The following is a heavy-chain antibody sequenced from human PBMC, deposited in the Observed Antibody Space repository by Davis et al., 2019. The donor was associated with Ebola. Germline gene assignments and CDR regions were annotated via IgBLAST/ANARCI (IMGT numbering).Heavy chain of an antibody. Sequence: SAQVSCKASAGTFSTYAISWVRQAPGQGLEWMGGIIPFFGTANYAQQFQGRVTITADESTSTAYMELSSLRSEDTAVYYCAMVQGVIIRGHFDYWGQGTLVTVSS. CDR1: AGTFSTYA. CDR3: AMVQGVIIRGHFDY. D-gene: IGHD3-10*01. V-gene: IGHV1-69*13. CDR2: IIPFFGTA. J-gene: IGHJ4*02.